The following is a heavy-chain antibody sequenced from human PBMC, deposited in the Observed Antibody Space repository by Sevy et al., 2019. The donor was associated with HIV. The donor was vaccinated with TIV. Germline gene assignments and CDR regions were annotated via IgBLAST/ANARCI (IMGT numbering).Heavy chain of an antibody. D-gene: IGHD2-15*01. J-gene: IGHJ5*02. CDR3: ATVGLGYYSGSSYYQGDWFDP. Sequence: ASVKVSCKVFGYSLSKLSMHWVRQAPGKGLEWMGSLDPGNGEITYAQTLQGRVTMTEDTSTDTAYIELSSLTSEDTTTYYCATVGLGYYSGSSYYQGDWFDPWGQGTLVTVSS. V-gene: IGHV1-24*01. CDR1: GYSLSKLS. CDR2: LDPGNGEI.